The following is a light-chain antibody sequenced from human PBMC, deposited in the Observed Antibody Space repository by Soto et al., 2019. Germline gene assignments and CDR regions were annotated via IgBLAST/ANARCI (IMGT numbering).Light chain of an antibody. J-gene: IGLJ2*01. V-gene: IGLV2-14*01. CDR2: DVS. Sequence: QSALTQPASVSGSPGQSITISCTETSSDVGAYDYVSWYQQHPGKAPKLLIYDVSSRPSGVSNRFSGSKSGNTASLTISGLRAEDEGDYYCSSFTTSNTVVFGGGTQLTVL. CDR1: SSDVGAYDY. CDR3: SSFTTSNTVV.